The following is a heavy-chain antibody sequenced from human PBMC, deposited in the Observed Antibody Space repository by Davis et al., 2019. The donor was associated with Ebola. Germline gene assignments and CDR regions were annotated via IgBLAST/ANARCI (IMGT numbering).Heavy chain of an antibody. J-gene: IGHJ5*02. D-gene: IGHD2-2*01. V-gene: IGHV2-5*02. CDR1: GFSLNTRGVA. CDR3: AHSSRYCSSTSCPSWFDP. Sequence: SGPTLVKPTQTLTLTCTFSGFSLNTRGVAVGWIRQPPGKALEWLALIYWDDDKRYSPSLKNRLTITKDTSKNQVVLTMTNMDPVDTGTYYCAHSSRYCSSTSCPSWFDPWGQGTLVTVSS. CDR2: IYWDDDK.